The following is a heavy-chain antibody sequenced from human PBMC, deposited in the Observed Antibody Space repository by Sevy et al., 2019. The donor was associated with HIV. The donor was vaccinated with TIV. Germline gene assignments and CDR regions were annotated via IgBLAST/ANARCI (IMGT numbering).Heavy chain of an antibody. CDR1: GYTLTELS. D-gene: IGHD6-13*01. Sequence: ASVKASCKVSGYTLTELSMHWVRQAPGKGLEWMGGFDPEDGETISAQKFQGRVTMTEDISTDTAYMELSSLRSEDTAVYYCATPTGAAGTGFDYWGQGTLVTVSS. V-gene: IGHV1-24*01. CDR2: FDPEDGET. J-gene: IGHJ4*02. CDR3: ATPTGAAGTGFDY.